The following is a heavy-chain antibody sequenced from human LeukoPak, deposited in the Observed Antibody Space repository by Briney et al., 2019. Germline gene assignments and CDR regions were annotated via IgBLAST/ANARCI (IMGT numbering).Heavy chain of an antibody. CDR1: GFTFDDYA. CDR3: AKDRDSGSYYFDY. V-gene: IGHV3-9*01. CDR2: ISWNSGSI. Sequence: GRSLRLSCAASGFTFDDYAMHWVRQAPGKGLEWVSGISWNSGSIGYADSVKGRFTISRDNAKNSLYLQMNSLRAEDTALYYCAKDRDSGSYYFDYWGQGTLVTVSS. D-gene: IGHD1-26*01. J-gene: IGHJ4*02.